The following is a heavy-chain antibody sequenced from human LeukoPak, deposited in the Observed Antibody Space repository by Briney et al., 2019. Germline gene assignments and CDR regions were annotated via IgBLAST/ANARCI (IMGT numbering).Heavy chain of an antibody. CDR3: VKDGKEDYYGSGTCYYFDS. V-gene: IGHV3-64D*06. CDR2: ICSDGGST. CDR1: GFTFSSYA. Sequence: GGSLRLSCSASGFTFSSYAMHWVRQAPGKGLEYVSAICSDGGSTYYADSVKGRFTISRDNSKNTLYLQMSNLRAEDTAVCSCVKDGKEDYYGSGTCYYFDSWGQGTLVTVSS. D-gene: IGHD3-10*01. J-gene: IGHJ4*02.